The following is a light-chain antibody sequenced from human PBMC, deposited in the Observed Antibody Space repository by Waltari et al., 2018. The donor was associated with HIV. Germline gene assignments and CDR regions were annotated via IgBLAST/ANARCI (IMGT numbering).Light chain of an antibody. V-gene: IGKV4-1*01. CDR1: QRVLYSSNNKNY. Sequence: DIVMTQFPDSLAVSLGEGATINCKSSQRVLYSSNNKNYLAWYQQKPGQPPKLLIYWASTRESGVPDRFSGSGSQTDFTLTISSLQAEDVAVYYCQQYYSTLRTFGQGTKVEIK. CDR2: WAS. J-gene: IGKJ1*01. CDR3: QQYYSTLRT.